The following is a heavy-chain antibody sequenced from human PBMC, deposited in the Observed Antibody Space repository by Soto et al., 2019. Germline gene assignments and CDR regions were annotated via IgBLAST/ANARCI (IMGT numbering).Heavy chain of an antibody. J-gene: IGHJ5*02. CDR1: GFSLRTSGVG. CDR2: IYWNDDK. Sequence: SGPTLVNPTQTLTLTCIFSGFSLRTSGVGVGWIRQPPGKALEWLGFIYWNDDKRYSPSLKSRLTITKDTCKNQVVLTMTNIDPVATATYYCAKSVTSAWYSWFGRWGQGTLVTVSS. V-gene: IGHV2-5*01. D-gene: IGHD6-19*01. CDR3: AKSVTSAWYSWFGR.